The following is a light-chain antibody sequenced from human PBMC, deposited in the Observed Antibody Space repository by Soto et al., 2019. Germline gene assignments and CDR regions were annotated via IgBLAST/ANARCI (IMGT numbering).Light chain of an antibody. Sequence: DVQMTQSPSTLSASVGDRVTITCRASQNIDNWLAWYQQKLGKAPKLLIYAASTLQSGVPSRFSGSGSGTDFTLTISCLQSEDFATYYCQQYYSFPRTFGQGTKVDIK. CDR1: QNIDNW. CDR2: AAS. J-gene: IGKJ1*01. V-gene: IGKV1-5*01. CDR3: QQYYSFPRT.